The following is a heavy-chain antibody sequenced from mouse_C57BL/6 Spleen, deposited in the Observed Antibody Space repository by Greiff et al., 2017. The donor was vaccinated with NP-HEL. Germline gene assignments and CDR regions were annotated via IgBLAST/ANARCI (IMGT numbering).Heavy chain of an antibody. J-gene: IGHJ4*01. CDR1: GYTFTSYW. D-gene: IGHD1-1*01. CDR3: ARGDYGSSYPWAMDY. V-gene: IGHV1-61*01. CDR2: IYPSDSET. Sequence: VQLQPSGAELVRPGSSVKLSCKASGYTFTSYWMDWVKQRPGQGLEWIGNIYPSDSETHYNQKFKDKATLTVDKSSSTAYMQLSSLTSEDSAVYYCARGDYGSSYPWAMDYWGQGTSVTVSS.